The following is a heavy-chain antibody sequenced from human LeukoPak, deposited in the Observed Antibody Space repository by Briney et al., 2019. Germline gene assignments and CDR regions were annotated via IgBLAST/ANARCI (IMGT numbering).Heavy chain of an antibody. CDR2: IIPIFGTA. J-gene: IGHJ6*03. V-gene: IGHV1-69*13. Sequence: SVKVSCKASGGTFSSYAISWVRQAPGQGLEWMGGIIPIFGTANYAQKFQGRVTITADESTSTAYMELSSLRSEDTAVYYCARRREATMVRGGNFYYYMDVWGKGTTVTVSS. CDR1: GGTFSSYA. D-gene: IGHD3-10*01. CDR3: ARRREATMVRGGNFYYYMDV.